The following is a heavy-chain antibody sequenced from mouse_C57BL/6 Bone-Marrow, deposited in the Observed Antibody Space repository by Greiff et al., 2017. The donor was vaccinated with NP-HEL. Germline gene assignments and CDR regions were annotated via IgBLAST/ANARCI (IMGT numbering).Heavy chain of an antibody. CDR2: IDPENGDT. V-gene: IGHV14-4*01. CDR3: TTSPLYYGSAMDY. J-gene: IGHJ4*01. CDR1: GFNIKDDY. Sequence: VQLKQSGAELVRPGASVKLSCTASGFNIKDDYMHWVKQRPEQGLEWIGWIDPENGDTEYASKFQGKATITADTSSNTAYLQLSSLTSEDTAVYYCTTSPLYYGSAMDYWGQGTSVTVSS. D-gene: IGHD1-1*01.